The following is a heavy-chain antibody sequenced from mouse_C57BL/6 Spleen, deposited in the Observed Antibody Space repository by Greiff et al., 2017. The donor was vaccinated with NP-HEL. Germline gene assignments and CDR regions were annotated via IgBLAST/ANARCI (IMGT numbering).Heavy chain of an antibody. D-gene: IGHD1-1*01. CDR2: IYPGSGST. CDR1: GYTFTSYW. CDR3: ARAGDYGSSHWYFDV. V-gene: IGHV1-55*01. Sequence: VQLQQPGAELVKPGASVKMSCKASGYTFTSYWITWVKQRPGQGLEWIGDIYPGSGSTNYNEKFKSKATLTVDTSSSTAYMQLSSLTSEDSAVYYCARAGDYGSSHWYFDVWGTGTTVTVSS. J-gene: IGHJ1*03.